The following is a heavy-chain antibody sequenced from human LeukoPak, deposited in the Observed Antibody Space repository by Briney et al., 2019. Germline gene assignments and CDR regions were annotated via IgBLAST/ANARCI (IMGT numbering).Heavy chain of an antibody. Sequence: SETLSLTCSVAGGTMNSYFWTWIRQPAGKGLEWIGRMYGSSAPTYDPSLTSRVTMSVDTSKNQFSLKLSSVTAADTAVYYCARGGSPDVWGQGTTVTVSS. CDR2: MYGSSAP. CDR3: ARGGSPDV. CDR1: GGTMNSYF. D-gene: IGHD3-16*01. J-gene: IGHJ6*02. V-gene: IGHV4-4*07.